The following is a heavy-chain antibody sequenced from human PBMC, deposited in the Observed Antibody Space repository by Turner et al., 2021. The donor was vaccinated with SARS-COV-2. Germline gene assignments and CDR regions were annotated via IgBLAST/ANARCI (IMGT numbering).Heavy chain of an antibody. Sequence: QVQLVESGGGVVQPGRSLRLSCAASGFTFSSYAMHWVRQAPGKGLEWVAVISDDGSNKYYADSVKGRFAISRGNSKNTLYLQMNSLRAEDTAVFYCAKDSVAGRIFYYYGMDVWGQGTTVTVSS. CDR2: ISDDGSNK. V-gene: IGHV3-30*09. D-gene: IGHD2-15*01. CDR1: GFTFSSYA. CDR3: AKDSVAGRIFYYYGMDV. J-gene: IGHJ6*02.